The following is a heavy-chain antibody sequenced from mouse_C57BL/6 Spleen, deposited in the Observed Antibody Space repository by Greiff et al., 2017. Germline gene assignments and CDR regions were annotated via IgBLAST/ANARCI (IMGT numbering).Heavy chain of an antibody. Sequence: EVKLVESGGGLVKPGGSLKLSCAASGFTFSSYAMSWVRQTPEKRLEWVATISDGGSYTYYPDNVKGRFTISRDNAKNNLYLQMSHLKSEDTAMYYCARDGEGYGFLYAMDYWGQGTSVTVSS. J-gene: IGHJ4*01. D-gene: IGHD2-2*01. V-gene: IGHV5-4*01. CDR3: ARDGEGYGFLYAMDY. CDR2: ISDGGSYT. CDR1: GFTFSSYA.